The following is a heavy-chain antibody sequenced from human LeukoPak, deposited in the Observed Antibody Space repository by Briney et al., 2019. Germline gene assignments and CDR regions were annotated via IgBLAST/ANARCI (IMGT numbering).Heavy chain of an antibody. J-gene: IGHJ4*02. D-gene: IGHD3-22*01. V-gene: IGHV4-34*01. CDR3: ARGDSFYDSSGLGY. Sequence: PSETLSLTCAVYGGSFSGYYWSWIRQPQGKGLEWIGKINHSGSTNYNPSLKSRVTISVDTSKNQFSLKLSSVTAADTAVYYCARGDSFYDSSGLGYWGQGTLVTVSP. CDR2: INHSGST. CDR1: GGSFSGYY.